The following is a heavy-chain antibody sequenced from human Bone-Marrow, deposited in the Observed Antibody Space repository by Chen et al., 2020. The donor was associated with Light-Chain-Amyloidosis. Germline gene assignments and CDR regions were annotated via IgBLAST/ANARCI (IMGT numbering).Heavy chain of an antibody. J-gene: IGHJ6*02. CDR2: VNPNNGGI. CDR3: ARDMSPGIAVSGPYGMDV. D-gene: IGHD6-19*01. CDR1: GYTFTGYC. V-gene: IGHV1-2*02. Sequence: QVQLVQSGAELMKPGASVKVSCKASGYTFTGYCIHWVRQAPGQGLEWVGWVNPNNGGINYAQKFQDRVSMTRHTTVSTVYMELSRLTSDDTAVYFCARDMSPGIAVSGPYGMDVWGQGTTVTVSS.